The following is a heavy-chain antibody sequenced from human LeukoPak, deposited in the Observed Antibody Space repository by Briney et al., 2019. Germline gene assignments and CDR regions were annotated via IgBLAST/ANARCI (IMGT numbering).Heavy chain of an antibody. Sequence: ASVKVSCKASGYTFIIYYIHWVRQAPGQGLEWMGWVNPRSGGTNYAQKFQDRVTMTRDTSISTAYMELSSLRSDDTAVYYCARTRNGKPDFWGHGTLVTVSS. CDR3: ARTRNGKPDF. D-gene: IGHD4-17*01. V-gene: IGHV1-2*02. J-gene: IGHJ5*01. CDR1: GYTFIIYY. CDR2: VNPRSGGT.